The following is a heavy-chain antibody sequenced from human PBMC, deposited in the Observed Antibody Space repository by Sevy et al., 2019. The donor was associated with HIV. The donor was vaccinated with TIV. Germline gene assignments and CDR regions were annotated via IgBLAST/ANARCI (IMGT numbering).Heavy chain of an antibody. D-gene: IGHD5-12*01. J-gene: IGHJ5*02. CDR3: ARARGHSSFDWWNWFDP. V-gene: IGHV3-11*04. CDR1: GFTLSDYY. CDR2: ISSSGSTI. Sequence: GGSLRLSCAASGFTLSDYYMTWIRQAPGKGLEWLSYISSSGSTISYADSVQGRFTISRDNAKNSLYLQMNSLRAEDTAVYYCARARGHSSFDWWNWFDPWGQGTLVTASS.